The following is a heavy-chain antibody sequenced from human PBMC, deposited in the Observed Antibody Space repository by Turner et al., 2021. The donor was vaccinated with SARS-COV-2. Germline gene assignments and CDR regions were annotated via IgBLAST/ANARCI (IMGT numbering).Heavy chain of an antibody. J-gene: IGHJ4*02. Sequence: EVQLLESGGGLVPPGGSLDLSCAASGFTFSRYAMSWVRQAPGKGLEWVSAISGSGGRTYYADSVKGRFTISRDNSKNTLYLQMNSLRAEDTAVYYCAKGYDSSGYYSARGGLFCDYWGQGTLVTVSS. D-gene: IGHD3-22*01. CDR2: ISGSGGRT. V-gene: IGHV3-23*01. CDR3: AKGYDSSGYYSARGGLFCDY. CDR1: GFTFSRYA.